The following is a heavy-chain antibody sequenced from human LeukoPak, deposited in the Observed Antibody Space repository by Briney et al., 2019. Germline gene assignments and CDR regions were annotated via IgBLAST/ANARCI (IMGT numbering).Heavy chain of an antibody. V-gene: IGHV3-66*02. D-gene: IGHD1-20*01. CDR2: IYSGGST. J-gene: IGHJ4*02. CDR3: ARASLTGETDY. CDR1: GFTVSSNY. Sequence: GGSLRLSCAASGFTVSSNYMSWVRQAPGKGLEWVSVIYSGGSTYYADSVKGRFTISRDNSKNTLYLQMNSLRAEDTAVYYCARASLTGETDYWGQGTLVTVSS.